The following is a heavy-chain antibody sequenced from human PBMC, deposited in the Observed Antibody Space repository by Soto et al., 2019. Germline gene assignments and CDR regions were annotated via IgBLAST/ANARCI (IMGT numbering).Heavy chain of an antibody. D-gene: IGHD3-22*01. CDR2: ISGSGGST. J-gene: IGHJ4*02. CDR3: EKDRRSYYYDSSGPHYFDY. V-gene: IGHV3-23*01. Sequence: VQLLESGGGLVQPGGSLRLSCAASGFTFSSYAMSWVRQAPGKGLEWVSAISGSGGSTYYADSVKGRFTISRDNSKNTLYLQMNSLRPEDTAVYYCEKDRRSYYYDSSGPHYFDYWGQGTLVTVSS. CDR1: GFTFSSYA.